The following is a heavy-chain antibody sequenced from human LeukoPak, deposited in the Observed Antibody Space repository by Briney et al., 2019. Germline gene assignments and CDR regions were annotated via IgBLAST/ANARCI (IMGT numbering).Heavy chain of an antibody. V-gene: IGHV1-69*04. D-gene: IGHD6-13*01. CDR2: IIPILGIA. CDR3: ARDKVTGIAAASDP. J-gene: IGHJ5*02. CDR1: GGTFSSYA. Sequence: ASVKVSCKASGGTFSSYAISWVRQAPGQGLEWMGRIIPILGIANYAQKFQGRVTNTADKSTSTAYMELSSLRSEDTAVYYCARDKVTGIAAASDPWGQGTLVTVSS.